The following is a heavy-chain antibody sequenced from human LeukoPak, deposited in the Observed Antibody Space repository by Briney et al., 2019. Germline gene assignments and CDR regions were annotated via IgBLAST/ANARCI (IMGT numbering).Heavy chain of an antibody. CDR2: IYYSGST. J-gene: IGHJ6*03. Sequence: PSETLSLTCTVSGGSISSSSYYWGWIRQPPGKGLEWIGSIYYSGSTYYNPSLKSRVTISVDTSKNQFSLKLSSVTAADTAVYYCARDRKGQQKEDYYYYMDVWGKGTTVTVSS. CDR1: GGSISSSSYY. CDR3: ARDRKGQQKEDYYYYMDV. D-gene: IGHD6-13*01. V-gene: IGHV4-39*07.